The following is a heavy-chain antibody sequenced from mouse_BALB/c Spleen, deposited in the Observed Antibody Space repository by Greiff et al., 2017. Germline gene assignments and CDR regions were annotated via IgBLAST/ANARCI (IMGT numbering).Heavy chain of an antibody. J-gene: IGHJ3*01. CDR2: IDPENGDT. V-gene: IGHV14-4*02. CDR3: NAGGYDWAFAY. D-gene: IGHD2-2*01. CDR1: GFNIKDYY. Sequence: VQLQQPGAELVRSGASVKLSCTASGFNIKDYYMHWVKQRPEQGLEWIGWIDPENGDTEYAPKFQGKATMTADTSSNTAYLQLSSLTSEDTAVYYCNAGGYDWAFAYWGQGTLVTVSA.